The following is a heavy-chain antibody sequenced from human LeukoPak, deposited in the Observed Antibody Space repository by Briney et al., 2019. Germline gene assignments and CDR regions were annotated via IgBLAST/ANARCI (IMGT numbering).Heavy chain of an antibody. V-gene: IGHV1-2*02. CDR3: ARAYYDFWSGSPLGYFDY. CDR2: INPNSGGT. J-gene: IGHJ4*02. D-gene: IGHD3-3*01. Sequence: AAVTVSCKASGYTFTSYAMNWVRQAPGQGLEWMGWINPNSGGTNYAQKFQGRVTMTRDTSISTAYMELSRLRSDDTAVYYCARAYYDFWSGSPLGYFDYWGQGTLVTVSS. CDR1: GYTFTSYA.